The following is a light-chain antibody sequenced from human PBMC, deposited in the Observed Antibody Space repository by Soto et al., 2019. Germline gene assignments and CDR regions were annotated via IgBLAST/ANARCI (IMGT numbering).Light chain of an antibody. CDR2: ETN. Sequence: QSVLTQPPSVSAAPGQTVTISFSGNSSKVGNNYVSWYPHLPGTAPNLLIYETNRRPAGISDRFSGSKSGTSATLGITGLQTADEADYYCETWDTSLSAGRVFGPGTKVTVL. J-gene: IGLJ1*01. CDR3: ETWDTSLSAGRV. V-gene: IGLV1-51*02. CDR1: SSKVGNNY.